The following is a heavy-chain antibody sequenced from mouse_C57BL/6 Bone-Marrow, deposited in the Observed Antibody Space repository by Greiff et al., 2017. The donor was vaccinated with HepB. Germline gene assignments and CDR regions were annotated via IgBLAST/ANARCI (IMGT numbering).Heavy chain of an antibody. Sequence: QVQLKQPGAELVKPGASVKLSCKASGYTFTSYWMHWVKQRPGQGLEWIGMIHPNSGSTNYNEKFKSKATLTVDKSSSTAYMQLSSLTSEDSAVYYCARPYGSSHWYFDVWGTGTTVTVSS. D-gene: IGHD1-1*01. CDR1: GYTFTSYW. CDR3: ARPYGSSHWYFDV. CDR2: IHPNSGST. J-gene: IGHJ1*03. V-gene: IGHV1-64*01.